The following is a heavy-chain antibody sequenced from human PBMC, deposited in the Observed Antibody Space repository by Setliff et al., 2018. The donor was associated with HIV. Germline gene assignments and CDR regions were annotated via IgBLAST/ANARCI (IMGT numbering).Heavy chain of an antibody. CDR1: GDTFSTYV. Sequence: SVKVSCKSSGDTFSTYVFTWVRQAPGQGLEWMGGVTPILHTTNYAQKFQGRVTITADISTRTVYMELSSLTSEDTAVYFCARLGSGWSDSYYSAMDVWGQGTTVTVSS. CDR2: VTPILHTT. V-gene: IGHV1-69*10. J-gene: IGHJ6*02. D-gene: IGHD6-19*01. CDR3: ARLGSGWSDSYYSAMDV.